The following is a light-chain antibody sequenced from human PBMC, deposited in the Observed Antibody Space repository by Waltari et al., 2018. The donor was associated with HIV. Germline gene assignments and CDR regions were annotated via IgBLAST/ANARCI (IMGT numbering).Light chain of an antibody. J-gene: IGLJ2*01. CDR1: SSDVGGYNY. CDR2: DVS. V-gene: IGLV2-14*03. CDR3: SSYTSSSTVV. Sequence: QSALTQPASVSGSPGQSITISCTGTSSDVGGYNYVSWYQQHPGKAPKLMIYDVSNRPSGVSNRLSGSKSGNSASRTISRLQAEDKADYYCSSYTSSSTVVFCGGTQLTVL.